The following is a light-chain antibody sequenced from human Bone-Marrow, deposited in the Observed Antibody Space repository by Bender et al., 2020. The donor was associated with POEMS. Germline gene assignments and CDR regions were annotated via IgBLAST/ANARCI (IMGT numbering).Light chain of an antibody. CDR1: SSDVGSYHL. CDR2: EVT. Sequence: QSALTQPASVSGSPGQSITISCIGTSSDVGSYHLVSWYQQYPGKAPKLLIYEVTKRPSGVSDRFSGSKSGNTASLIISGLQTEDEADYYCSSYAGSNNLVFGGGTKLTVL. V-gene: IGLV2-23*02. CDR3: SSYAGSNNLV. J-gene: IGLJ2*01.